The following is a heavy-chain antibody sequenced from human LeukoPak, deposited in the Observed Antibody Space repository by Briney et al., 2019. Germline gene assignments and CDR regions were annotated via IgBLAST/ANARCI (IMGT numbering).Heavy chain of an antibody. Sequence: GGSLRLSCAASGFTFSSYWMSWVRQAPGKGLEWVANIKQDGSENYYVDSVKGRFTISRDNAKNSLYLQMNSLRAEDTAVYYCAREGVLVPYYFDYWGQGTLVTVSS. CDR1: GFTFSSYW. J-gene: IGHJ4*02. V-gene: IGHV3-7*01. D-gene: IGHD4/OR15-4a*01. CDR2: IKQDGSEN. CDR3: AREGVLVPYYFDY.